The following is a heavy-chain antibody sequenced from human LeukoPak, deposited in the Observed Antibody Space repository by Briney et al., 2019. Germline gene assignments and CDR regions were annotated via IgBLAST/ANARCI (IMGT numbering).Heavy chain of an antibody. CDR1: DYSISSGYY. V-gene: IGHV4-38-2*02. CDR3: ARYQTGTMFAV. J-gene: IGHJ4*02. D-gene: IGHD1/OR15-1a*01. CDR2: HSHSGSA. Sequence: SETLSLTCTVSDYSISSGYYWGWIRQPPGRGLEWIGTHSHSGSAYYNPSLRSRITMSLDTSENQLSLKLYSVTAADTAIYYCARYQTGTMFAVWGQGTLVTISS.